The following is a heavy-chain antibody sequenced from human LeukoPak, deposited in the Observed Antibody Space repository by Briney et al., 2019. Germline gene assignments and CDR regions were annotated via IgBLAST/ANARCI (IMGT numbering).Heavy chain of an antibody. V-gene: IGHV3-53*01. Sequence: GGSLRLSCAASGFTVSSNYMSWVRQAPGKGLEWVSVIYSGGSTYYADSVKGRFTISRDNSKNTLYLQMNSLRAVDTAVYYCAISSGGYLGNFDYWGLGTLVTVSS. D-gene: IGHD6-19*01. J-gene: IGHJ4*02. CDR2: IYSGGST. CDR1: GFTVSSNY. CDR3: AISSGGYLGNFDY.